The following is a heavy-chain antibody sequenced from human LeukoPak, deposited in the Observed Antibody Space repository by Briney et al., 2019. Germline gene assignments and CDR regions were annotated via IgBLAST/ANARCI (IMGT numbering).Heavy chain of an antibody. CDR3: AKTVYSYYDY. CDR2: ISAGGSDT. V-gene: IGHV3-23*01. Sequence: GGSLRLSCAASGFTFSWSDMNWVRQAPGKGLEWVSGISAGGSDTYYAGSVKGRFTISRDNSKSTLYLQMNRLTAEDTAVYYCAKTVYSYYDYWGQGTLVTVSS. J-gene: IGHJ4*02. D-gene: IGHD4-11*01. CDR1: GFTFSWSD.